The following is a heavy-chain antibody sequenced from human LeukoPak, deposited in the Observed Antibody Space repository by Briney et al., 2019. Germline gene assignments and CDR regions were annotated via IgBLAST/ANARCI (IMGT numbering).Heavy chain of an antibody. V-gene: IGHV4-59*01. Sequence: SETLSLTCTVSGGSTSSYYWSWIRQPPGKGLEWIGYIYYSGSTNYNPSLKSRVTISVDTSKNQFSLKLSSVTAADTAVYYCARDPSGWFDPWGQGTLVTVSS. CDR3: ARDPSGWFDP. CDR1: GGSTSSYY. J-gene: IGHJ5*02. CDR2: IYYSGST.